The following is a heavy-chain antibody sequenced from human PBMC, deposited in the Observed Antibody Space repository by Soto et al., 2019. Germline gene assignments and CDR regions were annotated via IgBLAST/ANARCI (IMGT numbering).Heavy chain of an antibody. Sequence: PGESLKISCKGSGYSFTSYWISWVRQMPGKGLEWMGRIDPSDSYTNYSPSFQGHVTISADKSISTAYLQWGSLKASDTAMYYCAGFLYDFWSGYHDYWGQGTLVTVSS. CDR2: IDPSDSYT. D-gene: IGHD3-3*01. J-gene: IGHJ4*02. V-gene: IGHV5-10-1*01. CDR3: AGFLYDFWSGYHDY. CDR1: GYSFTSYW.